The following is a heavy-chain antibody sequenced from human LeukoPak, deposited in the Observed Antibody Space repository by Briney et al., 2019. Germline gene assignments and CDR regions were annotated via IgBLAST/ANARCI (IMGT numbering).Heavy chain of an antibody. CDR2: IHYSGST. CDR1: GGSIGSSY. J-gene: IGHJ3*02. Sequence: SETLSLTRSVSGGSIGSSYWTWIRQPPGKGLEWIGFIHYSGSTNSNPSLKSRVTVTVDPSKNQFSLRLTAVTAADTAVYYCARDDQGIWGQGTMVTVSS. V-gene: IGHV4-4*08. CDR3: ARDDQGI.